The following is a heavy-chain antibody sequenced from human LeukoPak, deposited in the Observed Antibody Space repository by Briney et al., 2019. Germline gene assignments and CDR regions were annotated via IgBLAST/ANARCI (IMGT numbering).Heavy chain of an antibody. CDR3: ARVRLAMVRGVIPQPLDY. J-gene: IGHJ4*02. CDR2: ISYDGSNK. CDR1: GFTFSSYA. V-gene: IGHV3-30*04. D-gene: IGHD3-10*01. Sequence: PGRSLRLSCVASGFTFSSYAMHWVRQAPGKGLEWVAVISYDGSNKYYADSVKGRFTISRDNSKNTLYLQMNSLRAEDTAVYYCARVRLAMVRGVIPQPLDYWGQGTLVTVSS.